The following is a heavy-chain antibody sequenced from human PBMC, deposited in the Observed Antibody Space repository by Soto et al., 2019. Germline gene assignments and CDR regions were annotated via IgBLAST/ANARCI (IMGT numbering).Heavy chain of an antibody. V-gene: IGHV4-61*01. CDR1: GASATKKTSF. CDR3: ARTPAVPNAIRSRYFFAF. CDR2: VYYSGTT. Sequence: LSRTRSFSGASATKKTSFWRWILRPPGKKLEWIGYVYYSGTTNYNPSLKSRVNISVYMSKHQCSLRLTSVTAAETALYYCARTPAVPNAIRSRYFFAFWGQG. J-gene: IGHJ4*02. D-gene: IGHD2-8*01.